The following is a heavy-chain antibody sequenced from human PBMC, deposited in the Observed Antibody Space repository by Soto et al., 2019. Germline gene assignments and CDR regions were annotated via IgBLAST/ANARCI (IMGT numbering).Heavy chain of an antibody. Sequence: DVQLLESGGGLVQPGGSLTLSCAASRFTFSDYAMSWVRQAPGKGLEWVSAIGGTGGDTYYADSVRGRFTLSRDNSKNTLFLQLNSLRDEDTAVYYCAKDAVPYNGKWDWFDSWGQGTLVTVSS. CDR3: AKDAVPYNGKWDWFDS. J-gene: IGHJ5*01. CDR1: RFTFSDYA. D-gene: IGHD1-26*01. CDR2: IGGTGGDT. V-gene: IGHV3-23*01.